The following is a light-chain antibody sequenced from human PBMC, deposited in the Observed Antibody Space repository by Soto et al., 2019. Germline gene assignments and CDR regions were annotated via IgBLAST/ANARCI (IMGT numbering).Light chain of an antibody. Sequence: QSALPQPASVSGSPGQSITISCTGTSSDVGGYNYVSWYQQHPGKAPKLIIYEVSHRPSGASNHFSGYKSGNTASLTISGLQPEDEADYYCSSYTSTSTPCVFGTGTKVTVL. CDR2: EVS. V-gene: IGLV2-14*01. CDR1: SSDVGGYNY. J-gene: IGLJ1*01. CDR3: SSYTSTSTPCV.